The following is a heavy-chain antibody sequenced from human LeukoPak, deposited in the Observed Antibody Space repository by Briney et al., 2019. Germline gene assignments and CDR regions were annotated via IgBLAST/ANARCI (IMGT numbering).Heavy chain of an antibody. Sequence: SLRLSCAASGFSFSNAWMIWVRQAPGKGLEWVAVISYDGSNKYYADSVKGRFTISRDNSKNTLYLQMNSLRAEDTAVYYCARGDYGDYFDYWGQGTLVTVSS. CDR1: GFSFSNAW. V-gene: IGHV3-30*03. CDR3: ARGDYGDYFDY. D-gene: IGHD4-17*01. J-gene: IGHJ4*02. CDR2: ISYDGSNK.